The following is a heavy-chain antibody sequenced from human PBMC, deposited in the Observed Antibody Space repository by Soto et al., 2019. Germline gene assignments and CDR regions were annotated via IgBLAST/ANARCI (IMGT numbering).Heavy chain of an antibody. CDR3: ARGKAGLWFGELFC. V-gene: IGHV3-30-3*01. Sequence: QVQLVESGGGVVQPGRSLRLSCAASGFTFSSYAMHWVRQAPGKGLEWVAVISYDGSNKYYADSVKGRFTISRDNSKNTLYLQMNSLTAEDTAVYYCARGKAGLWFGELFCWGQGTLVTVSS. J-gene: IGHJ4*02. CDR2: ISYDGSNK. D-gene: IGHD3-10*01. CDR1: GFTFSSYA.